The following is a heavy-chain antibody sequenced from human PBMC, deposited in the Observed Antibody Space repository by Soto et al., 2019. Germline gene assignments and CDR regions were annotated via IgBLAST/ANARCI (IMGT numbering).Heavy chain of an antibody. J-gene: IGHJ6*02. Sequence: GGSLRLSCAASGFTVCSYAMSWVRQAPGKGLEWVSAISGSGGSTYYADSVKGRFTISRDNSKNTLYLQMNSLRAEDTAVYYCAKDHPPLNSGWQPAYYYYYGMDVWGQGTTVTVSS. CDR3: AKDHPPLNSGWQPAYYYYYGMDV. V-gene: IGHV3-23*01. CDR2: ISGSGGST. D-gene: IGHD6-19*01. CDR1: GFTVCSYA.